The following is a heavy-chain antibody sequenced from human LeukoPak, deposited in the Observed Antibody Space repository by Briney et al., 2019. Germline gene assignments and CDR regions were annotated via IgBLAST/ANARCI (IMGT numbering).Heavy chain of an antibody. Sequence: GGSLRLSCAASGFTFSSYSMNWVRQAPGKGLEWVSVITSGNYIYYTDSVKGRFTISRDNAKNSLYLQMNSLRPEDTAVYYCARFRLELQANDYWGQGTLVTVS. CDR1: GFTFSSYS. CDR3: ARFRLELQANDY. D-gene: IGHD1-7*01. J-gene: IGHJ4*02. V-gene: IGHV3-21*01. CDR2: ITSGNYI.